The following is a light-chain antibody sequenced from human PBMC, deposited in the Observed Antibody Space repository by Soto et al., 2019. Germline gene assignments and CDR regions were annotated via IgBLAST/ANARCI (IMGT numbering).Light chain of an antibody. J-gene: IGKJ1*01. CDR2: GAS. CDR3: QQYGDSPWT. Sequence: ETVLTQSPGTLSLSPGERATLSCRASQSVSSSYLAWYQQKPGQAPRLLIYGASSRATGLPDRFSGSGSGTDFTLTISRLEPEDCAVYYCQQYGDSPWTFGQGTRVEIK. CDR1: QSVSSSY. V-gene: IGKV3-20*01.